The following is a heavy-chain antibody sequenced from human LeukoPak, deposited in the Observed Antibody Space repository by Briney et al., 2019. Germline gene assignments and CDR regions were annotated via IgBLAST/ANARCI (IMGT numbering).Heavy chain of an antibody. CDR2: VNPTSGGT. J-gene: IGHJ4*02. V-gene: IGHV1-2*02. D-gene: IGHD3-22*01. Sequence: GSVNVSCKTSGYTFTSYYMHWVRQAPGQGLEWMGWVNPTSGGTNYAQKFQGRVTMTRDTSISTAYMELSRLRSDDTAVYYCARVYYYYDSSGILTLYFDYWGQGTLVTVSS. CDR3: ARVYYYYDSSGILTLYFDY. CDR1: GYTFTSYY.